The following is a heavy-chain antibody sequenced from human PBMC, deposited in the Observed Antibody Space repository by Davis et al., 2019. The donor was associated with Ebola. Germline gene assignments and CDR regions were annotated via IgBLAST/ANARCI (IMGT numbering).Heavy chain of an antibody. V-gene: IGHV4-39*01. CDR3: ARLRDYYDSSGYAFDI. J-gene: IGHJ3*02. CDR2: IYYDGST. Sequence: SETLSLTCTVSGGSISSSSYYWGWIRQPPGKGLEWIGNIYYDGSTYYNPSFESRVTIYVDTSKNQFSLRLSSETAADTAIYYCARLRDYYDSSGYAFDIWGQGTMVSVSS. D-gene: IGHD3-22*01. CDR1: GGSISSSSYY.